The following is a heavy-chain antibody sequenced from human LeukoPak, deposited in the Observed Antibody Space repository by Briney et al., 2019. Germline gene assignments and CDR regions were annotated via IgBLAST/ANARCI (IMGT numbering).Heavy chain of an antibody. CDR3: ARSGPFMGFSGDYPYDY. D-gene: IGHD4-17*01. CDR1: GGSISSSSYY. J-gene: IGHJ4*02. V-gene: IGHV4-39*07. CDR2: INHSGST. Sequence: SETLSLTCTVSGGSISSSSYYWGWIRQPPGKGLEWIGEINHSGSTNYNPSLKSRVTISVDTSKNQFSLKLSSVTAADTAVYYCARSGPFMGFSGDYPYDYWGQGTLVTVSS.